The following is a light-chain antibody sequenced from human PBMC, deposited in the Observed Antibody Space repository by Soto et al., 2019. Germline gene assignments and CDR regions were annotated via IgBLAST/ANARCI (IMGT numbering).Light chain of an antibody. Sequence: QSALTQPASVSGSPGQSITISCTGTSSDVGAYNYVSWYQQHRGKAPKLMIFDDSNRPSGVSNRFSGSKSGNTASLTISGLQAEDEGDYYCTSYTSNNTVVFGGGTKLTVL. CDR2: DDS. V-gene: IGLV2-14*01. CDR3: TSYTSNNTVV. CDR1: SSDVGAYNY. J-gene: IGLJ2*01.